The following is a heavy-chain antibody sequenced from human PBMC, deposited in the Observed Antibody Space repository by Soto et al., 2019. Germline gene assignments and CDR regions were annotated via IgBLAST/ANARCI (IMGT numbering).Heavy chain of an antibody. J-gene: IGHJ4*02. V-gene: IGHV3-48*02. CDR1: GFTFSSYS. CDR3: ARDRYYYDSSGLYYFDY. D-gene: IGHD3-22*01. Sequence: EVQLVESGGGLVQPGGSLRLSCAASGFTFSSYSMNWVRQAPGKGLEWVSYISSSSSTIYYADSVKGRFTISRDNAKNSLYLHMNSLRDEDTAVYYCARDRYYYDSSGLYYFDYWGQGTLVTVSS. CDR2: ISSSSSTI.